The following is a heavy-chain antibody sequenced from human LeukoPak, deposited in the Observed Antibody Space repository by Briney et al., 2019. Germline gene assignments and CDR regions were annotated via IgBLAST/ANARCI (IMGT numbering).Heavy chain of an antibody. CDR1: GGSFSGYY. CDR2: INHSGST. CDR3: ARVMYCSSTSCYSGGWFDP. V-gene: IGHV4-34*01. J-gene: IGHJ5*02. D-gene: IGHD2-2*01. Sequence: PSETLSLTRAVYGGSFSGYYWSWIRQPPGKGLEWIGEINHSGSTNYNPSLKSRVTISVDTSKNQFSLKLSSVTAADTAVYYCARVMYCSSTSCYSGGWFDPWGQGTLVTVSS.